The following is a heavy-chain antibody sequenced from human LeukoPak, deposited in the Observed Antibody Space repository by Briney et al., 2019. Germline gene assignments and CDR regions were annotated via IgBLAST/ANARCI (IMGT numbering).Heavy chain of an antibody. CDR2: ISYDGSNK. V-gene: IGHV3-30-3*01. J-gene: IGHJ6*02. CDR1: GFTFSSYA. D-gene: IGHD2-2*01. CDR3: ARDRGYCSSTRCYGSQSSYSYHGMDV. Sequence: GGSLRLSCAASGFTFSSYAMHWVRQAPGKGLEWVAVISYDGSNKYYADSVKGRFTISRDNSKNTLYLQMNSLRAEDTAVYYCARDRGYCSSTRCYGSQSSYSYHGMDVWGQGTTVTVSS.